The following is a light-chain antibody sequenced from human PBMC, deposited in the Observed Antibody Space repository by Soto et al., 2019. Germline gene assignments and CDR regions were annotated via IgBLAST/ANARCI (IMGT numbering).Light chain of an antibody. V-gene: IGKV1-27*01. CDR3: QKYNSAPT. Sequence: DIQMTQSPSSLSASVGDRVTITCQASQDISNYLNWYQQKPGKVPKLLIYAASTLQSGVPSRFSGSGSGTDFTLTISSLQPEDVATYYCQKYNSAPTFGQGTKVDIK. J-gene: IGKJ1*01. CDR1: QDISNY. CDR2: AAS.